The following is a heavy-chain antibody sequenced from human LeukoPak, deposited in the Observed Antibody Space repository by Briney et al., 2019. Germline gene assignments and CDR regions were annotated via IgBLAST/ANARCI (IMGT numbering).Heavy chain of an antibody. Sequence: ASVKVSCKASGGTFTSYDINWVRQATGQGLEWMGWMNPNSGNTGYAQKFQGRVTITRNTSISTAYMELSSLRSEDTAVYYCARGRVDSGYFRYSYYYYMDVWGKGTTVTVSS. CDR3: ARGRVDSGYFRYSYYYYMDV. D-gene: IGHD5-12*01. J-gene: IGHJ6*03. CDR1: GGTFTSYD. V-gene: IGHV1-8*03. CDR2: MNPNSGNT.